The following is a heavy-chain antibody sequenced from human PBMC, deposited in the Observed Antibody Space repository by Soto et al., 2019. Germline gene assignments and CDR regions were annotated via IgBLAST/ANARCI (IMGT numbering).Heavy chain of an antibody. CDR2: ISSSSSYI. V-gene: IGHV3-21*01. Sequence: EVQLVESGGGLVKPGGSLRLSCAASGFTFSSYSMNWVRQAPGKGLEWVSSISSSSSYIYYADSVKGRFTISRDNAKNSLYLQMNSLRAEDTAVYYCASAEWELLTPPYYYYGMDVWGQGTTVTVSS. J-gene: IGHJ6*02. D-gene: IGHD1-26*01. CDR1: GFTFSSYS. CDR3: ASAEWELLTPPYYYYGMDV.